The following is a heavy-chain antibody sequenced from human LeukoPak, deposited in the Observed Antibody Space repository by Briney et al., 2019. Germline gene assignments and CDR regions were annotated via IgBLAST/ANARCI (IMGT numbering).Heavy chain of an antibody. CDR1: GYSFISYW. J-gene: IGHJ4*02. CDR2: IYPGDSDT. CDR3: ARLPMATIFAQIPDY. D-gene: IGHD5-24*01. Sequence: GESLKISCKGSGYSFISYWIAWVRQMPGKGLEWMGIIYPGDSDTRYSPSFQGQVTISADKSISTAYLQWSSLKASDTAMYYCARLPMATIFAQIPDYWGQGTLVTVSS. V-gene: IGHV5-51*01.